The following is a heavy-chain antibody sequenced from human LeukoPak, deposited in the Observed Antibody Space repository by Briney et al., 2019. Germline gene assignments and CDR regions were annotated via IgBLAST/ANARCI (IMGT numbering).Heavy chain of an antibody. D-gene: IGHD5-24*01. Sequence: GGSLRLSCAASGFTFSNYWMHWVRQAPGKGLVWVSRVNNDGSTTSYADSVKGRFTISRDNAKNTLFLQMNSLRAEDTAVYYCARDGRDGYNSHSYYYGMDVWGQGTTVTVSS. CDR1: GFTFSNYW. V-gene: IGHV3-74*01. CDR3: ARDGRDGYNSHSYYYGMDV. J-gene: IGHJ6*02. CDR2: VNNDGSTT.